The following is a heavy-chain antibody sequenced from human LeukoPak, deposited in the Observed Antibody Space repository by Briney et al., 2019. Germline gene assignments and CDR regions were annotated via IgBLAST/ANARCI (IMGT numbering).Heavy chain of an antibody. CDR3: ARGYCSSTSCYHFDY. CDR2: ISAYNGNT. D-gene: IGHD2-2*01. V-gene: IGHV1-18*01. Sequence: ASVTVSCKASGYTFTSYGISWVRQAPGQGLEWMGWISAYNGNTNYAQKLQGRVTMTTDTSTSTAYMELRSLRSDDTAVYYCARGYCSSTSCYHFDYWGQGTLVTVSS. J-gene: IGHJ4*02. CDR1: GYTFTSYG.